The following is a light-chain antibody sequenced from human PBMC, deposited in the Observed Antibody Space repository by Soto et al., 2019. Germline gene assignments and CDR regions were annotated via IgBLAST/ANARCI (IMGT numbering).Light chain of an antibody. CDR1: SSDVGGYNY. V-gene: IGLV2-14*01. CDR2: EVS. CDR3: TSYTSSPTCPWV. Sequence: QSVLTQPASVSGSLGQSITISCTGTSSDVGGYNYVSWYQQHPGEAPKLMIYEVSNRPSGVSNRFSGSKSGNTASLTISGLQAEDEADYCCTSYTSSPTCPWVFGTGTKLTVL. J-gene: IGLJ1*01.